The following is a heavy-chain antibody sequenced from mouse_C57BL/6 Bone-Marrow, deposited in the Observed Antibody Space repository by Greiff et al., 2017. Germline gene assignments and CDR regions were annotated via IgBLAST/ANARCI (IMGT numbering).Heavy chain of an antibody. CDR2: IDPETGGT. D-gene: IGHD2-3*01. CDR1: GYTFTDYE. Sequence: QVQLQQSGAELVRPGASVTLSCKASGYTFTDYEMHWVKQTPVHGLEWIGAIDPETGGTAYNQKFKGKAILTADKSSSTAYMELRNLTSEDSAVYDCTRWIYDGSYYYAMDYWGQGTSVTVSS. J-gene: IGHJ4*01. V-gene: IGHV1-15*01. CDR3: TRWIYDGSYYYAMDY.